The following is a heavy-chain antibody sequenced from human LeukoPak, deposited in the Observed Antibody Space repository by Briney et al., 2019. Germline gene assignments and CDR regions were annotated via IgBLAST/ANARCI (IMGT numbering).Heavy chain of an antibody. J-gene: IGHJ4*02. V-gene: IGHV1-46*01. CDR3: ARDVSRFGEFDY. CDR1: GYTFTSYY. CDR2: INPSGGST. D-gene: IGHD3-10*01. Sequence: GASVEVSCKASGYTFTSYYMHWVRQAPGQGLEWMGIINPSGGSTSYAQKFQGRVTMTRDMSTSTVYMELSSLRSEDTAVYYCARDVSRFGEFDYRGQGTLVTVSS.